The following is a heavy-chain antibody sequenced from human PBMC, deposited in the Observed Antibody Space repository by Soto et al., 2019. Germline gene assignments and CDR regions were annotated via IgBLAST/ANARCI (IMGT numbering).Heavy chain of an antibody. CDR2: ISSSGSTI. CDR3: ARDLRFLDLPNFDY. J-gene: IGHJ4*02. D-gene: IGHD3-3*01. V-gene: IGHV3-11*01. Sequence: GGSLRLSCAASGFTFSDYYMSWIRQAPGKGLEWVSYISSSGSTIYYADSVKGRFTISRDNAKNSLYLQMNSLRAEDTAVYYCARDLRFLDLPNFDYWGQGTLVTVYS. CDR1: GFTFSDYY.